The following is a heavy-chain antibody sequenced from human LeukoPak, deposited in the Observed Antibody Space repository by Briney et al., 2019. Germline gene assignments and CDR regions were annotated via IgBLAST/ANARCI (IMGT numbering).Heavy chain of an antibody. J-gene: IGHJ4*02. CDR3: ATSGGYYSQYFDY. CDR2: FGPEDGET. V-gene: IGHV1-24*01. Sequence: ASVKVSCKVSGYTLTELSMHWVRQAPGKGLEWMGGFGPEDGETIYAQKFQGGVTMTEDTSTDTAYMELSSLRSEDTAVYYCATSGGYYSQYFDYWGQGTLVTVAS. CDR1: GYTLTELS. D-gene: IGHD3-22*01.